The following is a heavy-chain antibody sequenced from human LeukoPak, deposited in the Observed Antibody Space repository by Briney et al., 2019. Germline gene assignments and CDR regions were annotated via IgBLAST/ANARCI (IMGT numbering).Heavy chain of an antibody. V-gene: IGHV3-9*01. Sequence: GVSLRLSRAASVFPFDVYALHCARHAPGRGLGEVSGPSLKGVNTQCADAPRGRFTISRDNAKNTLYLQMSALTTDDTAFYYCVKDFGNSGQDAFDFWGPGTMVTVSS. J-gene: IGHJ3*01. CDR3: VKDFGNSGQDAFDF. CDR2: PSLKGVNT. CDR1: VFPFDVYA. D-gene: IGHD5-12*01.